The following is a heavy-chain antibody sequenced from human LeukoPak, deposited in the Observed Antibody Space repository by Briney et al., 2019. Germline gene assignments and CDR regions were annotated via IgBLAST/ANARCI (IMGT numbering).Heavy chain of an antibody. CDR3: ARIFGPRWGMYYYYYYMDV. D-gene: IGHD2-8*02. CDR2: IKQDGSEK. J-gene: IGHJ6*03. CDR1: GFTFSSHW. V-gene: IGHV3-7*01. Sequence: PGGSLRLSCAASGFTFSSHWMSWVRQAPGKGLEWVANIKQDGSEKYYVDSVKGRFTISRDNAKNSLYLQMNSLRAEDTAVYYCARIFGPRWGMYYYYYYMDVWGKGTTVTVSS.